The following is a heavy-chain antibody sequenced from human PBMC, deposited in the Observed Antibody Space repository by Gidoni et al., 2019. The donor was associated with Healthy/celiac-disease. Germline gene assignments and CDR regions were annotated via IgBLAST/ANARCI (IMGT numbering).Heavy chain of an antibody. CDR1: GFTFSSYA. J-gene: IGHJ4*02. CDR3: ARDLRWHVLDY. V-gene: IGHV3-30-3*01. Sequence: QVQLVESGGGVVQPGRSLRLSCADSGFTFSSYAMHWVRQAPGKGLEWGAVISYDGSNKYYADSVKGRFTISRDNSKNTLYLQMNSLRAEDTAVYYCARDLRWHVLDYWGQGTLVTVSS. D-gene: IGHD2-15*01. CDR2: ISYDGSNK.